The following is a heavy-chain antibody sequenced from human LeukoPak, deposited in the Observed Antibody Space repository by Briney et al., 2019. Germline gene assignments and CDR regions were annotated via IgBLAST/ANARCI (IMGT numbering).Heavy chain of an antibody. CDR3: ARDPRSGYSYGYVAFDI. CDR2: ISAYNGNT. Sequence: ASVKVSCKASGYTFTSYGISWVRQAPGQGLEWMGWISAYNGNTNYAQKLQGRVTMTTDTSTSTAYMELRSLRSDDTAVYYCARDPRSGYSYGYVAFDIWGQGTMVTVSS. V-gene: IGHV1-18*01. CDR1: GYTFTSYG. D-gene: IGHD5-18*01. J-gene: IGHJ3*02.